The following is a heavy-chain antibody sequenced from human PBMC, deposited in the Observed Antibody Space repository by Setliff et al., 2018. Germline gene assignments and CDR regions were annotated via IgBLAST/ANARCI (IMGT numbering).Heavy chain of an antibody. CDR2: IWHDGGNK. CDR3: ARTRSGSGCYAGLES. Sequence: GGSLRLSCAASGFTFSNYRMHWVRQAPGKGLEWVAVIWHDGGNKYHADSVKGRFTISRDNSKNTLYLQMNSLRPEDTAVYYCARTRSGSGCYAGLESWGQGTPVTVSS. V-gene: IGHV3-33*08. D-gene: IGHD2-15*01. CDR1: GFTFSNYR. J-gene: IGHJ4*02.